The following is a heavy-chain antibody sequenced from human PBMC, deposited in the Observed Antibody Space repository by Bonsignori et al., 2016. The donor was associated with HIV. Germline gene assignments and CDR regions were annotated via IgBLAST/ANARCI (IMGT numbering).Heavy chain of an antibody. D-gene: IGHD6-13*01. V-gene: IGHV1-18*01. J-gene: IGHJ4*02. CDR2: ISAYNGNT. CDR3: ARDDFPISSSWQFALPTGDY. Sequence: WVRQAPGQGLEWMGWISAYNGNTNYAQKLQGRVTMTTDTSTSTAYMELRSLRSDDTAVYYCARDDFPISSSWQFALPTGDYWGQGTLVTVSS.